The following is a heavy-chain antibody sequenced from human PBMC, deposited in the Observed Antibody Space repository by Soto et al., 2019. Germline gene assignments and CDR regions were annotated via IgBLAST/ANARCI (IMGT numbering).Heavy chain of an antibody. CDR1: GGSISSYY. J-gene: IGHJ5*02. V-gene: IGHV4-59*12. CDR3: AREGRPQARWFDP. Sequence: SETLSLTCTVSGGSISSYYWSWIRQPPGKGLEWIGYIYYSGSTNYNPSLKSRVTISVDTSKNQFSLKLSSVTAADTAVYYCAREGRPQARWFDPWGQGTLVTVSS. CDR2: IYYSGST.